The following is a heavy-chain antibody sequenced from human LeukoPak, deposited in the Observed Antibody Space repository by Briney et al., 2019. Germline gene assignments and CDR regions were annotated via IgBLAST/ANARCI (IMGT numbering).Heavy chain of an antibody. Sequence: PSETLSLTCAVSGGSISTSNSYWGWIRRPPGKGLEWVGSIYYSGNTYYNPSLKSRVTISVDTSKNQFSLILTSVTAADTAVYYCARQTGAGLFILPGGQGTLVTVSS. J-gene: IGHJ4*02. CDR3: ARQTGAGLFILP. D-gene: IGHD3-3*01. V-gene: IGHV4-39*01. CDR2: IYYSGNT. CDR1: GGSISTSNSY.